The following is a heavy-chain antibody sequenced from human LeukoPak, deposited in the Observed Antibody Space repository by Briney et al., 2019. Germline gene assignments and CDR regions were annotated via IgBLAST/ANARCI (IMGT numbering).Heavy chain of an antibody. Sequence: SETLSLTCTVSGGSISSGGYYWSWIRQHPGKGLEWIAYIYYSGSTYYNPSLKSRVTMSADTSQNHFSLNLSSVTAADTAVYYCARASYGSGNWFDPWGQGTLVTVSS. D-gene: IGHD3-10*01. CDR2: IYYSGST. CDR1: GGSISSGGYY. V-gene: IGHV4-31*03. J-gene: IGHJ5*02. CDR3: ARASYGSGNWFDP.